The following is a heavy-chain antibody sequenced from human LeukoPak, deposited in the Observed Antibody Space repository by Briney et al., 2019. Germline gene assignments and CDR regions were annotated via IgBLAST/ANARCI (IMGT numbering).Heavy chain of an antibody. CDR1: GFTFSSYA. CDR2: ISSNGGST. Sequence: PGGSLRLSCAAPGFTFSSYAMHWVRQAPGKGLEYVSAISSNGGSTYYADSVKGRFTISRDNSKNTLYLQMGSLRAEDMAVYYCARSAAAGTGGWENYNWFDPWGQGTLVTVSS. D-gene: IGHD6-13*01. V-gene: IGHV3-64*02. CDR3: ARSAAAGTGGWENYNWFDP. J-gene: IGHJ5*02.